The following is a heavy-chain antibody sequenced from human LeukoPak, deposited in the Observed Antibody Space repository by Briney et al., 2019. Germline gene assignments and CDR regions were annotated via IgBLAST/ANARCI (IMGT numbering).Heavy chain of an antibody. V-gene: IGHV4-39*01. Sequence: SETLSLTCTVSGGSISSSSYYWGWIRQPPGKGLEWIGSIYYSGSTYYNPSLKSRVTISVDTSENQFSLKLSSVTAADTAVYYCARHDYGDRDAFDIWGQGTMVTVSS. CDR1: GGSISSSSYY. CDR3: ARHDYGDRDAFDI. CDR2: IYYSGST. D-gene: IGHD4-17*01. J-gene: IGHJ3*02.